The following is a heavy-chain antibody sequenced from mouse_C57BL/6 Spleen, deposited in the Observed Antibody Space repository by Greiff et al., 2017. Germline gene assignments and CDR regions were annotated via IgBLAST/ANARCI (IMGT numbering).Heavy chain of an antibody. CDR2: IYPGDGDT. V-gene: IGHV1-82*01. CDR1: GYAFSSSW. CDR3: ARSDYSHAMDY. J-gene: IGHJ4*01. D-gene: IGHD2-12*01. Sequence: QVQLQQSGPELVKPGASVKISCKASGYAFSSSWMNWVKQRPGKGLEWIGRIYPGDGDTNYNGKFKGKATLTADKSSSTAYMQLSSLTSEDSAVYFCARSDYSHAMDYWGQGTSVTVSS.